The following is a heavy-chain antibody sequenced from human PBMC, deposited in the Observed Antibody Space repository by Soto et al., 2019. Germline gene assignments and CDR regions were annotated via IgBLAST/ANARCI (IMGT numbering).Heavy chain of an antibody. Sequence: SQTPSPTCAISGDRVSESRVSWNWIRQSPSRGLGWLGWTNYRSKWSYTYAESLRSRITISADTSKNQFSLKLSSVTAADTAVYYCARAFAGATIFFTANWFAPWGQGTLVPVSS. D-gene: IGHD3-9*01. V-gene: IGHV6-1*01. CDR1: GDRVSESRVS. CDR3: ARAFAGATIFFTANWFAP. J-gene: IGHJ5*02. CDR2: TNYRSKWSY.